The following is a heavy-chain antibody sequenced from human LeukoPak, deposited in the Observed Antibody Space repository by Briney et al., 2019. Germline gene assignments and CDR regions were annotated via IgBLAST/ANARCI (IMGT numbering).Heavy chain of an antibody. V-gene: IGHV3-23*01. J-gene: IGHJ5*02. CDR2: ISSSGGNT. Sequence: PGGSLRLSCAASGFTFSRYAMSWVRQAPGKGLEWVSGISSSGGNTYADSVKGRFTFSRDNSKNTIYLQMNSLRADDTAVYYCAKEGRGIRGNFDPWGQGTLVTVSS. CDR1: GFTFSRYA. D-gene: IGHD1-14*01. CDR3: AKEGRGIRGNFDP.